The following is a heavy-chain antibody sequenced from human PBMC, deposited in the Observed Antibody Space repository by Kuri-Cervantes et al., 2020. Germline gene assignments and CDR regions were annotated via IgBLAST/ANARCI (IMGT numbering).Heavy chain of an antibody. CDR1: GGSFSAYH. D-gene: IGHD2-2*01. Sequence: SETLSLTCAVCGGSFSAYHWTWIRLSVGKGLEWIGEINHSGSTIYNPSLKSRVTISVDTSKNQFSLRLSSVTAADTAVYYCARTIPAAFGYYYYYMDVWGKGTTVTVSS. CDR2: INHSGST. V-gene: IGHV4-34*01. CDR3: ARTIPAAFGYYYYYMDV. J-gene: IGHJ6*03.